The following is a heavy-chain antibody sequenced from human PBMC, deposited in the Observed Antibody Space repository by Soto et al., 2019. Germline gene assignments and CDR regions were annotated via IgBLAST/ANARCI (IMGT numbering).Heavy chain of an antibody. CDR3: ARRRWLRYFDY. V-gene: IGHV4-34*01. CDR2: INHSGST. Sequence: SETLSLTCAVYGGSFSGYYWSWIRQPPGKGLEWIGEINHSGSTNYNPSLKSRVTISVDTSKNQFSLKLSSVTAADTAVYYCARRRWLRYFDYWGQGTLVTVSS. D-gene: IGHD5-12*01. CDR1: GGSFSGYY. J-gene: IGHJ4*02.